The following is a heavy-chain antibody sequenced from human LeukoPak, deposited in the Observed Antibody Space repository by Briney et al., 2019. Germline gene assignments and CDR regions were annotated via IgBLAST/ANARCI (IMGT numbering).Heavy chain of an antibody. V-gene: IGHV1-69*05. Sequence: SVKVSCKASGYTFTSYGISWVRQAPGQGLEWMGRIIPIFGTANYAQKFQGRVTITTDESTSTAYMELSSLRSEDTAVYYCARALWSYDSSGYYLDYWGQGTLVTVSS. D-gene: IGHD3-22*01. CDR3: ARALWSYDSSGYYLDY. J-gene: IGHJ4*02. CDR1: GYTFTSYG. CDR2: IIPIFGTA.